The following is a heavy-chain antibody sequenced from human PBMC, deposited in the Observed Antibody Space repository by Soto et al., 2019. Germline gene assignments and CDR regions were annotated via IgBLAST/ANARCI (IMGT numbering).Heavy chain of an antibody. Sequence: GASVKVSCTASGGTFSSYAISWVRQAPGQGLEWMGGIVPIFGTANYAQKFQGRVTITADESTSTAYMELSGLRSEDTAVYYCARGWEPNYYYGMDVWGQGTTVTVSS. CDR2: IVPIFGTA. J-gene: IGHJ6*02. CDR1: GGTFSSYA. D-gene: IGHD1-26*01. CDR3: ARGWEPNYYYGMDV. V-gene: IGHV1-69*13.